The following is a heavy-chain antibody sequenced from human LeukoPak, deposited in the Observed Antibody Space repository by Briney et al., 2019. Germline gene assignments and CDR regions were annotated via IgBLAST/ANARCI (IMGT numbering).Heavy chain of an antibody. D-gene: IGHD1-1*01. V-gene: IGHV4-59*01. Sequence: PSETLSLTCTVSGGSISSYYWSWIRQPPGKGLEWIGYIYYSGSTNYNPFLKSRVTISVDTSKNQFSLKLSSVTAADTAVYYCARDLDFWGQGTLVTVSS. CDR2: IYYSGST. CDR1: GGSISSYY. J-gene: IGHJ4*02. CDR3: ARDLDF.